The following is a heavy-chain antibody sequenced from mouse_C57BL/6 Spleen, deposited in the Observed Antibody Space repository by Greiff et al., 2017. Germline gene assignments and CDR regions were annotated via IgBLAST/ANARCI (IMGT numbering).Heavy chain of an antibody. Sequence: QVQLQQPGAELVKPGASVKMSCKASGYTFTSYWITWVKQRPGQGLEWIGDIYPGSGSPNYNEKFKSKATLTVDTSSSTAYMQLSSLTSEDSAVYYCAECYGYDGYAMDYWGQGTSVTVSS. V-gene: IGHV1-55*01. CDR3: AECYGYDGYAMDY. CDR2: IYPGSGSP. J-gene: IGHJ4*01. D-gene: IGHD2-2*01. CDR1: GYTFTSYW.